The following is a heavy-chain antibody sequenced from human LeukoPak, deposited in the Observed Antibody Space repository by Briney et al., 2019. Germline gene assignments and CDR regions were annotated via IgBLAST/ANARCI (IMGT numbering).Heavy chain of an antibody. D-gene: IGHD6-13*01. CDR3: AKAYSSSWYPDY. J-gene: IGHJ4*02. CDR2: INPDGSQK. CDR1: GFTFSGYW. V-gene: IGHV3-7*03. Sequence: GGSLRLSCAASGFTFSGYWMTWARQAPGKGLEWVANINPDGSQKYYVDSVKGRFTISRDNSKNTLYLQMNSLRAEDTAVYYCAKAYSSSWYPDYWGQGTLVTVSS.